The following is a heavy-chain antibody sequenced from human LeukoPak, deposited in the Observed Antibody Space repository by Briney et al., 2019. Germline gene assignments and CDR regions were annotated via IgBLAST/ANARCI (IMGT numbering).Heavy chain of an antibody. CDR2: INHSGST. D-gene: IGHD3-10*01. V-gene: IGHV4-34*01. CDR1: GGSISSYY. J-gene: IGHJ3*02. CDR3: ARGLFADYYGSGSLNHDAFDI. Sequence: SETLSLTCTVSGGSISSYYWSWIRQPPGKGLEWIGEINHSGSTNYNPSLKSRVTISVDTSKNQFSLKLSSVTAADTAVYYCARGLFADYYGSGSLNHDAFDIWGQGTMVTVSS.